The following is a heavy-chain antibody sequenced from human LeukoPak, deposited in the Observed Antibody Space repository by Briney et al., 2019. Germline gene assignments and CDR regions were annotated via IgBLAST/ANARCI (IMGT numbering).Heavy chain of an antibody. CDR3: AREGYSYGYYYYYYMDV. V-gene: IGHV1-46*01. CDR2: LNPSGGST. CDR1: GYTFTSYY. J-gene: IGHJ6*03. Sequence: ASVKLSCKASGYTFTSYYMHWVRQAPGQGLESIGILNPSGGSTSYAQKFQGRVTMTRDMSTSTAYMELRSLRSDDTAVYYCAREGYSYGYYYYYYMDVWGKGTTVTVSS. D-gene: IGHD5-18*01.